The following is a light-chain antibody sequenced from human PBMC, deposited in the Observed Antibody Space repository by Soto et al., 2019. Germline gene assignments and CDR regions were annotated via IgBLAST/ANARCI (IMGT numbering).Light chain of an antibody. CDR3: SSYTSSRTLI. V-gene: IGLV2-14*01. Sequence: QSVLTQPASVSGSPGQSIAISCIGTSSDVGGYNYVAWYQQHPDKAPKLMIFDVTHRPSGVSSRFSGSKSGNTASLTISGLQAEDEADYYCSSYTSSRTLIFGGGTKVTVL. J-gene: IGLJ2*01. CDR2: DVT. CDR1: SSDVGGYNY.